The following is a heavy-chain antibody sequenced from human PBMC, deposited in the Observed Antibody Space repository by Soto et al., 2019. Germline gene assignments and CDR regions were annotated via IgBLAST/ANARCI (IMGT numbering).Heavy chain of an antibody. CDR2: ISYDGSNK. J-gene: IGHJ6*02. D-gene: IGHD2-15*01. CDR1: GFTFSSYG. Sequence: QVQLVESGGGVVQPGRSLRLSCAASGFTFSSYGMHWVRQAPGKGLEWVAVISYDGSNKYYADSVKGRFTISRDNSKNTLYLQMNSLRAEDTAVYYCASCSGGSCYLDLDFWGQGTTVTVSS. V-gene: IGHV3-30*03. CDR3: ASCSGGSCYLDLDF.